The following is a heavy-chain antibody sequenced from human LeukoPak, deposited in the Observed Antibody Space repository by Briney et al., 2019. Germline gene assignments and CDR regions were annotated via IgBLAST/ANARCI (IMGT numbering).Heavy chain of an antibody. CDR3: AKDRYSGSSAWFDP. V-gene: IGHV3-23*01. J-gene: IGHJ5*02. CDR1: GFSFSSYA. Sequence: GGSLRLSCAASGFSFSSYAMSWVRQAPGKGLEWVSGISGSGGNTYYADSVKGRFTISRDNSKSALYLQMNSLRAEDTAVYYCAKDRYSGSSAWFDPWGQGTLVTVSS. CDR2: ISGSGGNT. D-gene: IGHD6-6*01.